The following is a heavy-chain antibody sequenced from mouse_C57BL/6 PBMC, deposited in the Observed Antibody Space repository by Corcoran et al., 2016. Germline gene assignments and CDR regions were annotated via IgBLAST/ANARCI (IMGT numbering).Heavy chain of an antibody. D-gene: IGHD3-2*02. Sequence: EVQLQQSGPVLVKPGASVKMSCKASGYTFTDYYMNWVKQSHGKSLEWIGVINPYNGGTSYNQKFKGKATLTVDKSSSTAYMELNSLTSEDSAVYYWAGGDSSGPWFAYWGQGTLVTVSA. V-gene: IGHV1-19*01. CDR2: INPYNGGT. J-gene: IGHJ3*01. CDR1: GYTFTDYY. CDR3: AGGDSSGPWFAY.